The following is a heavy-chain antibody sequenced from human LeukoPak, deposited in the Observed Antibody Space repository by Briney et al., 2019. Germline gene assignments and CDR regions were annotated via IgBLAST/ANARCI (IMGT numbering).Heavy chain of an antibody. J-gene: IGHJ4*02. D-gene: IGHD6-19*01. Sequence: SETLSLTCTVSGGSISSYYWSWIRQPPGKGLEWIGYIYYSGSTNYNPSLKSRVTISVDTSKNQFSLKLSSVTAADTAVYYCARHLGSGWPFDYWGQGTLVTVSS. CDR2: IYYSGST. CDR3: ARHLGSGWPFDY. CDR1: GGSISSYY. V-gene: IGHV4-59*08.